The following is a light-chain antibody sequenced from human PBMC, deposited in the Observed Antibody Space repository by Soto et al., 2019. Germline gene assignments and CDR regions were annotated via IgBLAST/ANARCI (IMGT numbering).Light chain of an antibody. CDR3: QQYGSSPSLT. J-gene: IGKJ4*01. Sequence: EIVLTQSPATLSLSPGERATLSCWASQSVGRSLAWYQQKPGQAPRLLINDASNRATGIPDRFSGSGSGTDFTLTISRLEPEDFAVYYCQQYGSSPSLTFGGGTKVDIK. V-gene: IGKV3-20*01. CDR1: QSVGRS. CDR2: DAS.